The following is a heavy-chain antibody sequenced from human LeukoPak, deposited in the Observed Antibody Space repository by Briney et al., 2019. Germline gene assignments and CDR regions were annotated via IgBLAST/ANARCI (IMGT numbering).Heavy chain of an antibody. Sequence: PGKASCSAAGGTFSSYAISWVRQAPGHGLEWMGRIIPILGIANYAQKFQGRVTSTADKATSTTYMELSSLRSEDTAVYYCARVVDDSRSDYFDYWGQGTLVTVSS. CDR2: IIPILGIA. V-gene: IGHV1-69*04. D-gene: IGHD3-22*01. J-gene: IGHJ4*02. CDR3: ARVVDDSRSDYFDY. CDR1: GGTFSSYA.